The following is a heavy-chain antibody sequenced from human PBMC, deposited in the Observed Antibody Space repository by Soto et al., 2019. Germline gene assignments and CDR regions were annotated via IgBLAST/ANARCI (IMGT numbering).Heavy chain of an antibody. CDR3: TRHIAAYAMDVWGHSPD. D-gene: IGHD3-16*01. Sequence: GSLRLSCAASGFPFGASAMHWVRQASGKGLEWLGRIRSKANSYATEYAASVKGRFTISRDDSKNTAYLQMNSLKTDDTAVYYCTRHIAAYAMDVWGHSPDWGKGTLVTVSS. CDR1: GFPFGASA. J-gene: IGHJ4*02. V-gene: IGHV3-73*01. CDR2: IRSKANSYAT.